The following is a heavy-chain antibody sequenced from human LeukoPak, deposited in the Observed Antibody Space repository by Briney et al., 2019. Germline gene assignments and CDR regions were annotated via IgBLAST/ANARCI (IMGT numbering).Heavy chain of an antibody. V-gene: IGHV4-34*01. CDR2: INRNGGT. CDR3: STVRVRQMPLKFTGYRPLRGNYFRH. Sequence: PSETLSLTCGVYGGSLSGYDWNWIRQPPGKGLEWVAQINRNGGTTFNPSLESRVTISLDSSDNKYYLTLRSVTAADTAVYYGSTVRVRQMPLKFTGYRPLRGNYFRHWGQGSLVTVSS. D-gene: IGHD5-24*01. J-gene: IGHJ4*02. CDR1: GGSLSGYD.